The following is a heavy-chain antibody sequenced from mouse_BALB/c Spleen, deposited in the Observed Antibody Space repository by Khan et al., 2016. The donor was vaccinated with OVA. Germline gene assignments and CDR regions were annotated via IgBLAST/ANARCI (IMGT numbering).Heavy chain of an antibody. V-gene: IGHV3-2*02. CDR1: GYSITSGYG. CDR3: TRTARIKY. Sequence: EVELVESGPGLVKPSQSLSLTCTVTGYSITSGYGWNWIRQFPGNKLEWMGYISYSGSPNYNPSLKSRISITRATSKNQFFLQLNSVTTEDTATYYCTRTARIKYWGQGTTLTVSS. D-gene: IGHD1-2*01. J-gene: IGHJ2*01. CDR2: ISYSGSP.